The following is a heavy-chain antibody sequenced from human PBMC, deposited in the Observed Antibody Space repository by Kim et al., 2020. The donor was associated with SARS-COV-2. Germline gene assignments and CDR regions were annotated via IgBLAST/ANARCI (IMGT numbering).Heavy chain of an antibody. D-gene: IGHD2-8*01. J-gene: IGHJ3*02. CDR2: MNPNSGNT. V-gene: IGHV1-8*01. CDR1: GYTFTSYD. CDR3: ARGISDIVLMNGFDI. Sequence: ASVKVSCKASGYTFTSYDINWVRQATGQGLEWMGWMNPNSGNTGYAQKFQGRVTMTRNTSISTAYMELSSLRSEDTAVYYCARGISDIVLMNGFDIWGQGTMVTVSS.